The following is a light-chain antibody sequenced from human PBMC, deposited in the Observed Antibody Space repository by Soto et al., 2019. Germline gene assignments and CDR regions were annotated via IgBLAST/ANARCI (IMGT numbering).Light chain of an antibody. CDR3: CSYAGSYSNYV. CDR2: DVS. J-gene: IGLJ1*01. Sequence: QSALTQPRSVSGSPGQSVTISCTGTSSDVGGYNYVSWYQQHPGKASKLMIYDVSKRPSGVPDRFSGSKSGNTASLTISGLQAEDEADYYCCSYAGSYSNYVFGTGTKLTVL. CDR1: SSDVGGYNY. V-gene: IGLV2-11*01.